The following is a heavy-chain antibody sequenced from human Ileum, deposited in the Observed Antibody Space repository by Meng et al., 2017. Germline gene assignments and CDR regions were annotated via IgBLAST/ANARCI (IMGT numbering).Heavy chain of an antibody. J-gene: IGHJ4*02. CDR2: ISNSGNIR. V-gene: IGHV3-11*01. CDR3: GRGHWGLDY. CDR1: GFTFSDHY. Sequence: GGSLRLSCAASGFTFSDHYMTWIRQAPGKGLEWVSFISNSGNIRENADSVKGRFTISRDNAKNALYLQMDSLKVEDTAVYYCGRGHWGLDYWGQGTRVTVSS. D-gene: IGHD7-27*01.